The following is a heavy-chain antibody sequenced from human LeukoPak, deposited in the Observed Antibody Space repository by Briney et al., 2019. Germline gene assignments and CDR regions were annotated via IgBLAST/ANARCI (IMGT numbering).Heavy chain of an antibody. J-gene: IGHJ4*02. D-gene: IGHD6-19*01. V-gene: IGHV3-53*01. CDR1: GFTVSSNY. CDR2: IYSGGST. Sequence: PGGSLRLSCAASGFTVSSNYMSWVRQAPGKGLEWVSVIYSGGSTYYADSVKGRFTISRDNSKNTLYLQMNSLRAEDTAVYYCAKAPVAAAWDFDYWGQGTLVTVSS. CDR3: AKAPVAAAWDFDY.